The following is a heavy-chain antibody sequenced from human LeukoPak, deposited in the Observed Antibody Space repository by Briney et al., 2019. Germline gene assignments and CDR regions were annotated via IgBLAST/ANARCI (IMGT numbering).Heavy chain of an antibody. Sequence: ASVKVSCKASGYTFTNYYIHWLRHAPGQGLEWMGNINPSGGSTTYAQRFQDRVFMTGDTSTSTVYMELSSLRSEDTAIYYCAREMPRTYYFDCWSQGSLVTAPS. J-gene: IGHJ4*02. D-gene: IGHD1-14*01. CDR1: GYTFTNYY. CDR3: AREMPRTYYFDC. CDR2: INPSGGST. V-gene: IGHV1-46*01.